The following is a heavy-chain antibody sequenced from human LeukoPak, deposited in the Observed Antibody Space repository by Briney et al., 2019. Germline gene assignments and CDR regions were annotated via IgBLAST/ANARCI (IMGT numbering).Heavy chain of an antibody. CDR3: ATIISFQGYSYGLYYFDY. Sequence: GGSLRLSCAASGFTVSSNYMSWVRQAPGKGLEWVSVIYSGGSTYYADSVKGRFTISRDNSKNTLYLQMNSLRAEDTAVYYCATIISFQGYSYGLYYFDYWGQGTLVTVSS. CDR2: IYSGGST. J-gene: IGHJ4*02. CDR1: GFTVSSNY. D-gene: IGHD5-18*01. V-gene: IGHV3-66*01.